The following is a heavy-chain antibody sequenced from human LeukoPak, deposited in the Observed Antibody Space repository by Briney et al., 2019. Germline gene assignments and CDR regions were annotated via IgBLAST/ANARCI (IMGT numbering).Heavy chain of an antibody. CDR1: GFTFSNYA. V-gene: IGHV3-30*04. J-gene: IGHJ4*02. Sequence: GGSLRLSCAASGFTFSNYAMQWVRQAPGKGLEWMSVISYDGSNKFFAESVKGRFTISRDNSKNTVQLQLNSLRAADTAVYFCARVNCSSTSCYQFTRAFFDAWGQRTLVTVSS. CDR2: ISYDGSNK. CDR3: ARVNCSSTSCYQFTRAFFDA. D-gene: IGHD2-2*01.